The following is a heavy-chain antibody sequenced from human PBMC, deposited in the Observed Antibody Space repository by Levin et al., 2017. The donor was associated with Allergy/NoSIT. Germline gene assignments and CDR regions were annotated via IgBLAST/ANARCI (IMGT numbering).Heavy chain of an antibody. CDR1: GFVFSNFG. CDR2: SWFDGTNN. D-gene: IGHD7-27*01. Sequence: GGSLRLSCAASGFVFSNFGIHWVRQAPGKGLEWVAVSWFDGTNNYYADFVKGRFTISRDNFKNMGHLQLNSLRADDTAVYYCARSLSNWGSQNFDHRGQGSLVTVSS. J-gene: IGHJ4*02. CDR3: ARSLSNWGSQNFDH. V-gene: IGHV3-33*01.